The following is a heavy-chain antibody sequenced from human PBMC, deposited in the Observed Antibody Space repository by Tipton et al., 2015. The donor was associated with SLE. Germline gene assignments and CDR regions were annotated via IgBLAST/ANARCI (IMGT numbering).Heavy chain of an antibody. CDR2: SYYGGSI. CDR3: AGDLGLCGGGNCHSTKFHYALDV. D-gene: IGHD2-21*01. CDR1: GGSIDTYH. V-gene: IGHV4-59*08. Sequence: TLSLTCTVSGGSIDTYHWNWVRQPPGKGLEWIGNSYYGGSIKYNPSLRGRVTISEDTAKNHLSLKLTSVTAADTAVYFCAGDLGLCGGGNCHSTKFHYALDVWGQGTAVAVSS. J-gene: IGHJ6*02.